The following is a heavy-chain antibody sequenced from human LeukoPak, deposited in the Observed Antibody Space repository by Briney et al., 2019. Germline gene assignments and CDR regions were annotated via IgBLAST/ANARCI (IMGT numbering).Heavy chain of an antibody. Sequence: GGSPRLSCAASGFTFSSYGMPWVRQAPGKGLEWVAVIWYDGSNKYYADSVKGRFTISRDNSKNTLYLQMNSLGAEDTAVYYCARDGGGATGGYFDYWGQGTLVTVSS. CDR3: ARDGGGATGGYFDY. V-gene: IGHV3-33*01. J-gene: IGHJ4*02. D-gene: IGHD1-26*01. CDR2: IWYDGSNK. CDR1: GFTFSSYG.